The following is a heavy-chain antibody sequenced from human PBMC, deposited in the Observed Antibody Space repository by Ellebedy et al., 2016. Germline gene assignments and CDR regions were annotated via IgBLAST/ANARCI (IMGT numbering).Heavy chain of an antibody. D-gene: IGHD3-10*01. CDR3: AKDPAYYYGSGDY. J-gene: IGHJ4*02. CDR2: ISGSGGST. Sequence: GESLKISXAASGFTFSSYAMSWVRQAPGKGLEWVSAISGSGGSTYYADSVKGRFTISRDNSKNTLYLQMNSLRAEDTAVYYCAKDPAYYYGSGDYWGQGTLVTASS. V-gene: IGHV3-23*01. CDR1: GFTFSSYA.